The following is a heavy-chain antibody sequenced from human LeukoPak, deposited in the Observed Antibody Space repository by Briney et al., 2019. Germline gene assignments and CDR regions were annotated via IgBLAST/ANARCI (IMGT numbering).Heavy chain of an antibody. CDR2: FDPEDGET. J-gene: IGHJ5*02. CDR3: ATGVYGSGANWFDP. V-gene: IGHV1-24*01. Sequence: ASVKVSCKVSGYTLTELSMHWVRQAPGKGLEWMGGFDPEDGETIYAQKFQGRVTMTEDTSTDTAYMELSSLRSEDTAVYYCATGVYGSGANWFDPWGQGTLVTVSS. CDR1: GYTLTELS. D-gene: IGHD3-10*01.